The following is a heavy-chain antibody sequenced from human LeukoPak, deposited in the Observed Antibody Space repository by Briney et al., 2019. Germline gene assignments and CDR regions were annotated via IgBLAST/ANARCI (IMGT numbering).Heavy chain of an antibody. CDR1: GFTFSSYW. CDR2: INSDGSST. Sequence: GGSLRLSCAASGFTFSSYWMHWVRQAPGKGLVWVSRINSDGSSTTYADSVKGRFTISRDNAKNTLYLQMNSLGAEDTAVYYCAGCGGDCYSDAFDIWGQGTMVTVSS. V-gene: IGHV3-74*01. CDR3: AGCGGDCYSDAFDI. J-gene: IGHJ3*02. D-gene: IGHD2-21*02.